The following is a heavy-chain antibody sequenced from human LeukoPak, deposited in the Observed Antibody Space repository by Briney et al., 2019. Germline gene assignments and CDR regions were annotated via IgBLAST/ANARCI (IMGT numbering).Heavy chain of an antibody. Sequence: GASVKVSCKASGGTFSRYPISWVRQAPGQGLEWMGVIIPILGTANYAQKFQGRVTITADEPPSTAYMELSSLRSEDTAVYYCATQATYYGSGNQDYYYYYMDVWGIGTTVTVSS. CDR3: ATQATYYGSGNQDYYYYYMDV. CDR2: IIPILGTA. D-gene: IGHD3-10*01. V-gene: IGHV1-69*13. CDR1: GGTFSRYP. J-gene: IGHJ6*03.